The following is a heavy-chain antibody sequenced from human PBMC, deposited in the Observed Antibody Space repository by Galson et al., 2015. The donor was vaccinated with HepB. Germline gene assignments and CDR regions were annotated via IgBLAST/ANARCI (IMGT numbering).Heavy chain of an antibody. CDR3: ARVTGNYYYMDV. Sequence: TLSLTCAVSGGSISSGGNSWSWIRQPPGKGLEWIGHIYHSGSTFYNPSLKSRVTISVDRSKNQFSLNLSSVTAADTAVYYCARVTGNYYYMDVWGKGTTVTVSS. CDR2: IYHSGST. D-gene: IGHD3-10*01. J-gene: IGHJ6*03. CDR1: GGSISSGGNS. V-gene: IGHV4-30-2*01.